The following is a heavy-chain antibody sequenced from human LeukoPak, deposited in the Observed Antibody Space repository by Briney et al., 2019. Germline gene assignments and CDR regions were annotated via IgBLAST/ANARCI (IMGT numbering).Heavy chain of an antibody. J-gene: IGHJ5*02. D-gene: IGHD2-2*01. CDR2: INHSGST. CDR3: GGTQYQRSGFDP. Sequence: PSETLSLTCAVYGGSFSGYYWSLIRQPPGKGLEWIGEINHSGSTNYNPSLKSRVTISVDTSKNQFSLKLSSVTAADTAVYYCGGTQYQRSGFDPWGQGTLVTVSS. CDR1: GGSFSGYY. V-gene: IGHV4-34*01.